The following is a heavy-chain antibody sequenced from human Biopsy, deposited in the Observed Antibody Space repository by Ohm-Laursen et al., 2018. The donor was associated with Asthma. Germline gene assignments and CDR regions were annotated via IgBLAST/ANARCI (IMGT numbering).Heavy chain of an antibody. Sequence: VSSVKVSCKSPGGTFNTYVIGWVRQAPGQGLEWMSGVNSFFGTTTYPQKFQDRVTITADDSTSTVYMELSSLRSEDTAAYYCDRKAGSCISRTCYSLDFWGQGTLVTVSS. V-gene: IGHV1-69*01. D-gene: IGHD2-2*01. CDR2: VNSFFGTT. CDR3: DRKAGSCISRTCYSLDF. J-gene: IGHJ4*02. CDR1: GGTFNTYV.